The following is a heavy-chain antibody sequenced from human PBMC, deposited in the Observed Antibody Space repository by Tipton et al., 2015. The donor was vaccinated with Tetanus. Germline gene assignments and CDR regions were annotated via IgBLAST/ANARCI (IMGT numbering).Heavy chain of an antibody. D-gene: IGHD7-27*01. CDR2: VYTAGST. CDR1: GFTVSTNY. Sequence: GSLRLSCTASGFTVSTNYMNWVRQAPGKGLEWVSTVYTAGSTYYAETVKGRFTISRDDSKNTLYLQMNSLRVEDTAVYYCARGPLGTGVFDYWGQGTLVSVST. V-gene: IGHV3-53*01. CDR3: ARGPLGTGVFDY. J-gene: IGHJ4*02.